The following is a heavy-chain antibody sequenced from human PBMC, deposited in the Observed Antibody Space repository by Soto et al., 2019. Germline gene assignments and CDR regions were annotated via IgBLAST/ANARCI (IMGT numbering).Heavy chain of an antibody. CDR2: ISYDGSNK. Sequence: GGPLRLSCAASGFTFSSYAMHWVRQAPGKGLEWVAVISYDGSNKYYADSVKGRFTISRDNSKNTLYLQMNSLRAEDTAVYYCARDPLWGTAMVLWYFDLWGRGTLVTVSS. D-gene: IGHD5-18*01. J-gene: IGHJ2*01. V-gene: IGHV3-30-3*01. CDR3: ARDPLWGTAMVLWYFDL. CDR1: GFTFSSYA.